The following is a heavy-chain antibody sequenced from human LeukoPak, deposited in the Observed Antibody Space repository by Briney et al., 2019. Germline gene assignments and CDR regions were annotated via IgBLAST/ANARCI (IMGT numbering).Heavy chain of an antibody. Sequence: SEPLSLTCAVSGASLTNNYWSWFRQPPGKGLEWLGYIVYSGSTNYSPSRKSRVTISLDTSTNQFSLKLSPVTAADTAVYYCARHYSSDPFDYWGQGTPGTVSS. CDR2: IVYSGST. CDR3: ARHYSSDPFDY. V-gene: IGHV4-59*01. D-gene: IGHD6-19*01. CDR1: GASLTNNY. J-gene: IGHJ4*02.